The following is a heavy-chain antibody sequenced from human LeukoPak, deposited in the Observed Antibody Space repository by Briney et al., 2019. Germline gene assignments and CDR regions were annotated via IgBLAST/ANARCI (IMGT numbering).Heavy chain of an antibody. CDR2: ITSKAYGGTI. CDR3: ARVRLSGTPPFYDY. J-gene: IGHJ4*02. Sequence: GGSLRLSCTGSGFTFGDYAMSWVRQAPGKGLEWVGLITSKAYGGTIEYGPSVKGRFTISRDDSKSIAYLQMNSLKTEDTAVYYCARVRLSGTPPFYDYWGQGTLVTVSS. V-gene: IGHV3-49*04. CDR1: GFTFGDYA. D-gene: IGHD1-26*01.